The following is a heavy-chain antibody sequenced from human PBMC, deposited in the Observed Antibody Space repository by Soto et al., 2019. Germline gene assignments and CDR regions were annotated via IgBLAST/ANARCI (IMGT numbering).Heavy chain of an antibody. Sequence: SETLSLTCTVSGGSISSYYWSWIRQPPGKGLEWIGYIYYSGSTNYNPSLKSRVTISVDKSKNQFSLKLSSVTAADTAVYYCAVGRSSSWYNWFDPWGQGTLVTVSS. J-gene: IGHJ5*02. CDR3: AVGRSSSWYNWFDP. CDR1: GGSISSYY. CDR2: IYYSGST. V-gene: IGHV4-59*12. D-gene: IGHD6-13*01.